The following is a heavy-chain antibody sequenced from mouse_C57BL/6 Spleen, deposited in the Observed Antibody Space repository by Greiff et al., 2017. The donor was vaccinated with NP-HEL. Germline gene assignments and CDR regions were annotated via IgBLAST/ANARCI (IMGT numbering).Heavy chain of an antibody. J-gene: IGHJ1*03. Sequence: VHVKQSGPELVKPGASVKIPCKASGYTFTDYNMDWVKQSHGKSLEWIGDINPNNGGTIYNQKFKGKATLTVDKSSSTAYMELRSLTSEDTAVYYCARSGTTVVATDWYFDVWGTGTTVTVSS. V-gene: IGHV1-18*01. CDR3: ARSGTTVVATDWYFDV. D-gene: IGHD1-1*01. CDR1: GYTFTDYN. CDR2: INPNNGGT.